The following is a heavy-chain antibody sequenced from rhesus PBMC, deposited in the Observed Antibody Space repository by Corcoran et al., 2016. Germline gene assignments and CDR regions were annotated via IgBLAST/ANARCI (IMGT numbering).Heavy chain of an antibody. CDR3: AVGVTRIDY. J-gene: IGHJ4*01. CDR1: GYTVTDYD. CDR2: VDPEDGES. D-gene: IGHD3-22*01. V-gene: IGHV1-111*02. Sequence: EVQLVQSGAEVKKHGAIVKISCKAAGYTVTDYDLNGGRQAPGKGVEWMGGVDPEDGESDYAQKFQDRVTITADMSTDTAYVELSSLRSEDTAVYYCAVGVTRIDYWGQGVLVTVSS.